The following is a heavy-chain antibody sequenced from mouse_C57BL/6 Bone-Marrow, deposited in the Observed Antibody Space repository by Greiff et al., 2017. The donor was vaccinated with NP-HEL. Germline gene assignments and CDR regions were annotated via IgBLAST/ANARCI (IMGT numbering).Heavy chain of an antibody. Sequence: EVQLVESGGGLVKPGGSLKLSCAASGFTFSSYAMSWVRQTPEKRLEWVATISDGGSYTYYPDNVKGRFTISRDNAKNNLYLQMSHLKSEDTAMYYCARGGYDYAFAYWGQGTLVTVSA. CDR1: GFTFSSYA. J-gene: IGHJ3*01. CDR3: ARGGYDYAFAY. V-gene: IGHV5-4*01. CDR2: ISDGGSYT. D-gene: IGHD2-4*01.